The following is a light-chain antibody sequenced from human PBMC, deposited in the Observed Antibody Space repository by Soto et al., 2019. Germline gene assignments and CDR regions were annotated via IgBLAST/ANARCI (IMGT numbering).Light chain of an antibody. V-gene: IGKV3-15*01. CDR1: QRVTSD. CDR2: RAS. J-gene: IGKJ1*01. Sequence: ERVRTKSTATVSVSPGESATLSCRAIQRVTSDSACDHHKPGQAPRLLSYRASTRATSIPARFSGSGSGTEFTPTNYCLQAEDFALGSSEDYDFLPWRSGQGAKV. CDR3: EDYDFLPWR.